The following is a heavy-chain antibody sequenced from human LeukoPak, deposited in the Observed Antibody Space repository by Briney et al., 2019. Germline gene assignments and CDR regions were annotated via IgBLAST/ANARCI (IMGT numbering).Heavy chain of an antibody. CDR3: AKGRDWGSLWGAFDI. V-gene: IGHV3-9*01. Sequence: GGSLRLSCAASGFTFDDYAMHWVRHAPGKGLEWVSGISWNSGSIGYADSVKGRFTISRDNAKNSLYLQMNSLRAEDTALYYCAKGRDWGSLWGAFDIWGQGTMVTVSS. CDR2: ISWNSGSI. CDR1: GFTFDDYA. J-gene: IGHJ3*02. D-gene: IGHD3-16*01.